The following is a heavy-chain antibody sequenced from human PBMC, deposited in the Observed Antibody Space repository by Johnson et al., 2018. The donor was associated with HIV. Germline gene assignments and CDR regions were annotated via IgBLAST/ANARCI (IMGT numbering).Heavy chain of an antibody. CDR2: INWNGGRI. CDR3: ARRDSGSLSFDI. V-gene: IGHV3-20*04. Sequence: EVQLVESGGGVLRPGGSLRLSCEGFGFIFADYGLSWVRQAPGRGLAWVSGINWNGGRIGYADSVKGRCTISRDNVRNSLYLQMNSLRAEDTAFYYCARRDSGSLSFDIWGQGTMVTVSS. CDR1: GFIFADYG. D-gene: IGHD1-26*01. J-gene: IGHJ3*02.